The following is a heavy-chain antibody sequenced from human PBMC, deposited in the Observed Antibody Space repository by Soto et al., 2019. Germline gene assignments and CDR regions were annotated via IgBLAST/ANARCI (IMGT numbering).Heavy chain of an antibody. CDR1: GGSISSSSYY. CDR2: IYYSGST. D-gene: IGHD6-6*01. CDR3: TSIIGGIAARPDYYGMDV. J-gene: IGHJ6*02. Sequence: ETLSLTCTVSGGSISSSSYYWGWIRQPPGKGLEWIGSIYYSGSTYYNPSLKSRVTISVDTSKNQFSLKLSSVTAADTAVYYCTSIIGGIAARPDYYGMDVWGQGTTVTVSS. V-gene: IGHV4-39*01.